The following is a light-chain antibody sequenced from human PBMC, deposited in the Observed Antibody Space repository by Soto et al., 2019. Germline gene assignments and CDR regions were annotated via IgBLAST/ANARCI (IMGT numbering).Light chain of an antibody. CDR3: QQYGSSPRT. CDR2: GAS. CDR1: QSVSSN. V-gene: IGKV3-20*01. J-gene: IGKJ1*01. Sequence: VLAEYTTPLALSPGARATASCRASQSVSSNLAWYQQKPGQAPRLLIHGASSRAPGIPDRFSGSASGTDFTLTINKLEPEDFAVFYCQQYGSSPRTFGQGTKVDIK.